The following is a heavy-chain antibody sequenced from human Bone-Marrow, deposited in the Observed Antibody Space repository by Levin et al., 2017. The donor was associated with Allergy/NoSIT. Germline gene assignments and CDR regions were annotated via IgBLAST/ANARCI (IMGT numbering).Heavy chain of an antibody. D-gene: IGHD2-8*01. CDR1: GDSITNNAYY. V-gene: IGHV4-39*01. J-gene: IGHJ4*02. CDR3: GAGYCNNAICHSPDDH. Sequence: PSETLSLTCSVSGDSITNNAYYWGWIRQPPGKGLEWIGSVYYSAKTYYNPSLKGRVALSVDTSKNQFSLKLSSVTAADTAVYFCGAGYCNNAICHSPDDHWGQGILVTVSS. CDR2: VYYSAKT.